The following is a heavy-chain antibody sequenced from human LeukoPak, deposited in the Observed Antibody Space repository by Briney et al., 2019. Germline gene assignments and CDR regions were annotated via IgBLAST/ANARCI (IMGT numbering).Heavy chain of an antibody. CDR2: ISSSSSYI. D-gene: IGHD3-10*01. V-gene: IGHV3-21*04. CDR1: GFTFSSYS. CDR3: AKEKGPIGDFDAFDI. J-gene: IGHJ3*02. Sequence: GGSLRLSCAASGFTFSSYSMNWVRQAPGKGLEWVSSISSSSSYIYYADSVKGRFTISRDNSKNTLYLQMNSLRAEDTAVYYCAKEKGPIGDFDAFDIWGQGTMVTVSS.